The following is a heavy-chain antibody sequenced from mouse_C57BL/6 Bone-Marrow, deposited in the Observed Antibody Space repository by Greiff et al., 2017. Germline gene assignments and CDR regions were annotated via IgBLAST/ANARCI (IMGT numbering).Heavy chain of an antibody. CDR2: IRNKANGYPT. D-gene: IGHD2-3*01. Sequence: EVQVVESGGGLVQPGGSLSLSCAASGFTFTDYYMSWVRQPPGKALEWLGFIRNKANGYPTEYSASVKGRFTISRDNSQSILYLQMNALRAEDSATYYCARIYDGYLYAMDDWGQGTSVTVSS. V-gene: IGHV7-3*01. J-gene: IGHJ4*01. CDR3: ARIYDGYLYAMDD. CDR1: GFTFTDYY.